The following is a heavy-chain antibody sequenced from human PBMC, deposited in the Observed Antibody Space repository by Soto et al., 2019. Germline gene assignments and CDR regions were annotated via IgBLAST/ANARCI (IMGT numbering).Heavy chain of an antibody. CDR3: ARQGSYCDSKSFGY. CDR1: GYSFINYW. V-gene: IGHV5-51*01. J-gene: IGHJ4*02. CDR2: IYPGDSET. Sequence: PGESLKISCRGSGYSFINYWIGWVRQMPGKGLEWMGIIYPGDSETKYSPSFQGQVTISADKSISTAYLQWSRLKASDTAMYYCARQGSYCDSKSFGYWGQGTLVTSPQ. D-gene: IGHD3-22*01.